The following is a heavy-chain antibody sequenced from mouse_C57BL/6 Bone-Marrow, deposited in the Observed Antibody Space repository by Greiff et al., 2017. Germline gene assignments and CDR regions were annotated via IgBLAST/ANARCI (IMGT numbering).Heavy chain of an antibody. CDR3: GRRFYYYISDMYFEG. Sequence: QVQLQQPGTELVKPGASVKLSCKASGYTFTSYWMHWVKQRPGKGLEWIGNINPSNGGTNYNEKFKSKATLTVDKSSSTAYMQLSSLTAEESAVFDCGRRFYYYISDMYFEGWGTGTTVTASS. CDR1: GYTFTSYW. CDR2: INPSNGGT. D-gene: IGHD2-12*01. J-gene: IGHJ1*03. V-gene: IGHV1-53*01.